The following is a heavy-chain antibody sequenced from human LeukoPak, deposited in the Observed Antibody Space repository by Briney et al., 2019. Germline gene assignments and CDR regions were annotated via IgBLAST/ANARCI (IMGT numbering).Heavy chain of an antibody. D-gene: IGHD3-22*01. CDR3: ARGRHYYDSSDYYYEGDAFDI. V-gene: IGHV1-46*01. J-gene: IGHJ3*02. CDR2: INPSGGST. Sequence: GASVKVSCKASGDTFTSYYMHWVRQAPGQGLEWMGIINPSGGSTSSAQKCQGRVTMTRDMSTSTVYMDLSSLRSEDTAVYYCARGRHYYDSSDYYYEGDAFDIWGQGTMVTVSS. CDR1: GDTFTSYY.